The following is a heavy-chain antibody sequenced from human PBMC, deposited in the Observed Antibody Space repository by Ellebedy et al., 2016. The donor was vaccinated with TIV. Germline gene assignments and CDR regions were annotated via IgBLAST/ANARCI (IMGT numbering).Heavy chain of an antibody. CDR3: ANLGSDDY. Sequence: SLKISCAASGFTFDGYAMHWVRQAPGKGLEWVSGISWNSGSIGYVDSVKGRFTISRDNAKNSLYLQMNSVRAEDTALYYCANLGSDDYWGQGTLVTVSS. CDR2: ISWNSGSI. J-gene: IGHJ4*02. V-gene: IGHV3-9*01. D-gene: IGHD3-10*01. CDR1: GFTFDGYA.